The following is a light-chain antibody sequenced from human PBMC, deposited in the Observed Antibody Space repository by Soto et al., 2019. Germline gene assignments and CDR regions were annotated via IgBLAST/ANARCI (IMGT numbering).Light chain of an antibody. Sequence: EIVLTQSPGTLSLSAGERATLSCRASQRVTSSNLAWYQQKPGQAPRLLIYDASTRATGIPVRFRGSGSGTEFTLTISSLQSEDSAVYYCHQYNNWLALTFGGGTKVDIK. CDR1: QRVTSSN. J-gene: IGKJ4*01. V-gene: IGKV3-15*01. CDR2: DAS. CDR3: HQYNNWLALT.